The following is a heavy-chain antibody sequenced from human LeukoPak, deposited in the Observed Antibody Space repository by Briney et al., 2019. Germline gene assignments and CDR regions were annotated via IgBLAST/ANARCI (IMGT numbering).Heavy chain of an antibody. D-gene: IGHD3-9*01. Sequence: PGGSLRVSCAASGFTFSSYAMSWVRQAPGKGLEWVSTISGSGGSTSYAVSVKGRLTISRDNSKNTLYPQMDSLRAEDTAVYYCAKYLAVDHYFDYWGQGTLVTVSS. J-gene: IGHJ4*02. CDR2: ISGSGGST. V-gene: IGHV3-23*01. CDR1: GFTFSSYA. CDR3: AKYLAVDHYFDY.